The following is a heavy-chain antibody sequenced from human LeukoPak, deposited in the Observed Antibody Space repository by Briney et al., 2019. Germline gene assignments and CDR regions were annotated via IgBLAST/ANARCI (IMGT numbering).Heavy chain of an antibody. CDR3: AREGAMATILFDY. CDR2: IIPIFGTA. J-gene: IGHJ4*02. V-gene: IGHV1-69*13. Sequence: ASVKVSCKASGGTFISYAISWVRQAPGQGLEWMGGIIPIFGTANYAQKFQGRVTITADESTSTAYMELSSLRSEDTAVYYCAREGAMATILFDYWGQGTLVTVSS. D-gene: IGHD5-24*01. CDR1: GGTFISYA.